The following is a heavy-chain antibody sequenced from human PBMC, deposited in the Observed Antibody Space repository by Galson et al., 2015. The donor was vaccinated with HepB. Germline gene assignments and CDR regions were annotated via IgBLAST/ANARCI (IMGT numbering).Heavy chain of an antibody. CDR2: IYSGGST. CDR3: ARTYDTTYCGGDCYSGAFDI. V-gene: IGHV3-53*01. Sequence: SLRLSCAASGFTVSSNYMSWVRQAPGKGLEWVSVIYSGGSTYYADSVKGRFTISRDNSKNTLYLQMNSLRAEDTAVYYCARTYDTTYCGGDCYSGAFDIWGQGTVVTVSS. D-gene: IGHD2-21*02. J-gene: IGHJ3*02. CDR1: GFTVSSNY.